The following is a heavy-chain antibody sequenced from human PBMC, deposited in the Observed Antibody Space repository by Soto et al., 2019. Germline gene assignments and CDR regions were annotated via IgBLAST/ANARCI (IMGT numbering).Heavy chain of an antibody. Sequence: SVKVSCKASGGTFSSYAISWVRQAPGQGLEWMGGIIPIFGTANYAQKFQGRVTITADESTSTAYMELSSLRSEDTAVYYCARRSQYGSGSYYRDEYYYYGMDVWGQGTTVTVSS. CDR1: GGTFSSYA. CDR2: IIPIFGTA. V-gene: IGHV1-69*13. CDR3: ARRSQYGSGSYYRDEYYYYGMDV. J-gene: IGHJ6*02. D-gene: IGHD3-10*01.